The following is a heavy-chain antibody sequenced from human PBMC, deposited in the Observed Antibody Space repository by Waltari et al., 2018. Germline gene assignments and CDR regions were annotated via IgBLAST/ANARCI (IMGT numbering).Heavy chain of an antibody. Sequence: EVQLVESGGGLVQPGGSLRLSCAASGFTFSSYAMSWVRQAPGKGLEWVSAISGSGGSTYYADSVKCRFTISRDNSKNTLYLQMNSLRAEDTAVYYCAKEGPGALYGSGSFDYWGQGTLVTVSS. CDR3: AKEGPGALYGSGSFDY. CDR1: GFTFSSYA. V-gene: IGHV3-23*04. D-gene: IGHD3-10*01. J-gene: IGHJ4*02. CDR2: ISGSGGST.